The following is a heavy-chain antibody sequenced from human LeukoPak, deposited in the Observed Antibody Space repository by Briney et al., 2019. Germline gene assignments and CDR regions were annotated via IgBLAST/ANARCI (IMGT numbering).Heavy chain of an antibody. Sequence: GASVKVSCKASGYTFTGHSIHWVRQAPGQGLEWMGWVSPNSGGTKYAQKFQGRVTMTRDTSISTDYMELTSLRSDDTAVYYCARDPGVTNWFDPWGQGTLVTVSS. J-gene: IGHJ5*02. D-gene: IGHD2-21*02. CDR2: VSPNSGGT. CDR3: ARDPGVTNWFDP. CDR1: GYTFTGHS. V-gene: IGHV1-2*02.